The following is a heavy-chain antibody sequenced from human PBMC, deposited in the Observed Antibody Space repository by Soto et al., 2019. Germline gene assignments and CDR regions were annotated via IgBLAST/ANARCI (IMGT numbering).Heavy chain of an antibody. J-gene: IGHJ4*02. D-gene: IGHD4-17*01. CDR1: GFTFSSYE. CDR3: ARDGGVYGFDY. Sequence: HPGGSLRLSCTASGFTFSSYEMNWVRQAPGEGLEWVSYISSSGSTIYYADSVKGRCTISRDNAKNSLYLQMNSLRAEDTAFYYCARDGGVYGFDYWGQGTPVTVSS. V-gene: IGHV3-48*03. CDR2: ISSSGSTI.